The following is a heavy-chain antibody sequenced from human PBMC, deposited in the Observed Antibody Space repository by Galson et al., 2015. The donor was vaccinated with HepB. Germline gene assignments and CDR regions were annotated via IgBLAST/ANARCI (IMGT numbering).Heavy chain of an antibody. J-gene: IGHJ4*02. CDR2: ISGSGGTT. CDR1: GFTFSSFA. V-gene: IGHV3-23*01. CDR3: AKGHSSTWYTD. Sequence: SLRHSCVASGFTFSSFAMSRVRQAPGKGLEWVSVISGSGGTTYYADSVKGRFTISRDNSKNTLFLQMDSLRAEDTALYYCAKGHSSTWYTDWGQGTLVTVSS. D-gene: IGHD6-13*01.